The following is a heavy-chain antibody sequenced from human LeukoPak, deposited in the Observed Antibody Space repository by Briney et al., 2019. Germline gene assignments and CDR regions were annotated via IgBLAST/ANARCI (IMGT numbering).Heavy chain of an antibody. V-gene: IGHV1-8*01. J-gene: IGHJ3*02. CDR2: MNPNSGNT. Sequence: ASVKVSCKASGYTFTSYDINWVRQATGQGLEXXGWMNPNSGNTGYAQKFQGRVTMTRNTSISTAYMELSSLRSEDTAVYYCARDDYGDNDAFDIWGQGTMVTVSS. CDR1: GYTFTSYD. D-gene: IGHD4-17*01. CDR3: ARDDYGDNDAFDI.